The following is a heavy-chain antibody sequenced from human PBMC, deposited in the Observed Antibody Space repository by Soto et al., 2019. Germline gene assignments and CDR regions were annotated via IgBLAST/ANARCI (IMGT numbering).Heavy chain of an antibody. CDR3: TRPHHYGSEVDY. J-gene: IGHJ4*02. CDR1: GFTFSGSA. V-gene: IGHV3-73*01. CDR2: IRSKANSYAT. D-gene: IGHD4-17*01. Sequence: GGSLRLSCAASGFTFSGSAMHWVRQASGKGLEWVGRIRSKANSYATAYAASVKGRFTISRDDSKNTAYLQMNSLKTEDTAVYYCTRPHHYGSEVDYWGQGTLVTVSS.